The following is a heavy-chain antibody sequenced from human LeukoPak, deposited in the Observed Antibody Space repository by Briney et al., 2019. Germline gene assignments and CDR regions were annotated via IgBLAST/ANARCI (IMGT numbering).Heavy chain of an antibody. CDR1: GGSISSSSYY. J-gene: IGHJ4*02. Sequence: SETLSLTCIVPGGSISSSSYYWAWIRQSPGKGLEWIGTFSSGGSAYYNPSLTSRVSISKDTSDNQFSLRLYSVTAADTAVYYCARKQTGTMYDVWGQGIQVTVSS. CDR2: FSSGGSA. D-gene: IGHD1-7*01. V-gene: IGHV4-39*07. CDR3: ARKQTGTMYDV.